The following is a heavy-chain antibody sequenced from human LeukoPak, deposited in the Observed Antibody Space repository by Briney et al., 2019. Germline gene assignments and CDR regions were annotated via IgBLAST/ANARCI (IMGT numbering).Heavy chain of an antibody. CDR2: IYYSGST. CDR1: GGSISSYY. D-gene: IGHD1-1*01. V-gene: IGHV4-59*01. Sequence: SETLSLTCTVSGGSISSYYWSWIRQPPGKGLEWIGYIYYSGSTNYNPSLKSRVTISVDTSKNQFSLKLSSVTAADTAVYYCASRSTFVRAFDYWGQGTLVTVSS. CDR3: ASRSTFVRAFDY. J-gene: IGHJ4*02.